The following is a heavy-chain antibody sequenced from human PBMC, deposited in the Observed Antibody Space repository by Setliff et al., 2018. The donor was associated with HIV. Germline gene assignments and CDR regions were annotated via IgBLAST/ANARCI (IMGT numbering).Heavy chain of an antibody. CDR2: IYYRGTT. Sequence: TLSLTCTVSGGSISTGGYYWSWIRQQPGKGLEWIGYIYYRGTTHYNPSLRSRATLSVDTSKNQFSLNLRSVTVADTAVYYCARTTIVAVPAANYYFDFWGQGDLVTAPQ. J-gene: IGHJ4*02. CDR1: GGSISTGGYY. D-gene: IGHD2-2*01. V-gene: IGHV4-31*03. CDR3: ARTTIVAVPAANYYFDF.